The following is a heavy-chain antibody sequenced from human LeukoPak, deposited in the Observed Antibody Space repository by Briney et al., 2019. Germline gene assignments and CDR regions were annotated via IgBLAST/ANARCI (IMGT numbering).Heavy chain of an antibody. CDR3: ARGQGGLYYYYGMDV. J-gene: IGHJ6*02. D-gene: IGHD3-16*01. Sequence: SETLSLTCTVSGGSISSYYWSWIRQPPGKGLEWIGYIYYSGSTNYNPSLKSRVTISVDTSKNQFSLKLSSVTAEDTAVYYCARGQGGLYYYYGMDVWGQGTTVTVSS. V-gene: IGHV4-59*01. CDR2: IYYSGST. CDR1: GGSISSYY.